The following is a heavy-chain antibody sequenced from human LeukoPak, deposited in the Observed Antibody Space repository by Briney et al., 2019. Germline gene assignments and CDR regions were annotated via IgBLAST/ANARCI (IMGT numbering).Heavy chain of an antibody. CDR3: AGMRITTPTVRTLDY. CDR2: IYYTGST. D-gene: IGHD1-14*01. J-gene: IGHJ4*02. CDR1: GGSIRNYY. V-gene: IGHV4-59*01. Sequence: PSETLSLTCTVSGGSIRNYYWTWIRQPPGKGLEWIGFIYYTGSTNYNPSLKSRVTISVDTSKNQFSLKLSSVTATDTAVYYCAGMRITTPTVRTLDYWGQGTLVTVSS.